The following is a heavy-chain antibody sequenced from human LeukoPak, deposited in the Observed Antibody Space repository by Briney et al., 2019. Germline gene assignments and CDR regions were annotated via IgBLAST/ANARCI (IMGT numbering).Heavy chain of an antibody. CDR3: AKSFSETERATITAY. Sequence: SETLSLTCTVSGGSISSSSYYWGWIRQPPGKGLEWIGSIYYSGSTYYNPSLKSRVTISVDTSKNQFSLKLSSVTAADTAIYYCAKSFSETERATITAYWGQGTLVTVSS. J-gene: IGHJ4*02. D-gene: IGHD5-24*01. CDR1: GGSISSSSYY. CDR2: IYYSGST. V-gene: IGHV4-39*07.